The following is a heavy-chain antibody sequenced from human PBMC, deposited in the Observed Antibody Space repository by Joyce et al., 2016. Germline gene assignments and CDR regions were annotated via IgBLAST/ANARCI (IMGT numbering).Heavy chain of an antibody. Sequence: QVQVLQSGAEVKEPGTSVKVSCKASGYTFTNYIIHWVRQSPGQRLEWMGWINAGNGETVYSQHFQGRFTITRDTSASTAYMELSSLTSEDTAVYFCARDLFPAIRRQRGLGDYFDCWGQGTLVTVSS. V-gene: IGHV1-3*01. CDR2: INAGNGET. CDR1: GYTFTNYI. J-gene: IGHJ4*02. D-gene: IGHD6-25*01. CDR3: ARDLFPAIRRQRGLGDYFDC.